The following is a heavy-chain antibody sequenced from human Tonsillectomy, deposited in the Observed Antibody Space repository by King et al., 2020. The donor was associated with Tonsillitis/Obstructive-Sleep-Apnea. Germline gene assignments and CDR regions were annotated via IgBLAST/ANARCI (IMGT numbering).Heavy chain of an antibody. CDR1: GFTFSNFA. CDR2: ISNTGGST. J-gene: IGHJ4*02. D-gene: IGHD3-3*01. CDR3: ACAYYDFSGGSGALDY. V-gene: IGHV3-23*04. Sequence: VQLVESGGGLVQPGGSLRLSCAASGFTFSNFAMSWVRQAPGKGLEWVSAISNTGGSTYYADSVKGRFTISRDNSKNTLYLQMNSLRDEDTAVYYCACAYYDFSGGSGALDYGSQGTLVTVPS.